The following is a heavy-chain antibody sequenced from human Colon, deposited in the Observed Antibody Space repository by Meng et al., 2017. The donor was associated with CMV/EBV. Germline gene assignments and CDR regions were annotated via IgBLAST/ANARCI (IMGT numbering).Heavy chain of an antibody. CDR3: ARRHSSGWYYFDS. Sequence: SVSSTTVGWNWIRQSPSRGLEWLGRIYYRSRWLDDYAVSVKGRITIDADTSQNQISLQLSSVTPEDTAVYYCARRHSSGWYYFDSWGQGTLVTVSS. J-gene: IGHJ4*02. D-gene: IGHD6-19*01. V-gene: IGHV6-1*01. CDR2: IYYRSRWLD. CDR1: SVSSTTVG.